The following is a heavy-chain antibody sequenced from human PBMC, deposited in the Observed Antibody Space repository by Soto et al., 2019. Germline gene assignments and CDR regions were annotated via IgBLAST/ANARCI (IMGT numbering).Heavy chain of an antibody. V-gene: IGHV4-39*02. Sequence: SETLSLTCTVSCGSISSSSYYWGWIRQPPGKGLEWIGSIYYSGNTYYTPSLKSRVTISVDTSKNQFSLKLSSVTAADTAVYYCAREGGRYCTGGSCQVDYWGQGTLVTVS. CDR2: IYYSGNT. J-gene: IGHJ4*02. D-gene: IGHD2-15*01. CDR3: AREGGRYCTGGSCQVDY. CDR1: CGSISSSSYY.